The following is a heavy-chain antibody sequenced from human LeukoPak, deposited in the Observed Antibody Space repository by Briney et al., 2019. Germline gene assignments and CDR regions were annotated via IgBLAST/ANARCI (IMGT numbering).Heavy chain of an antibody. D-gene: IGHD3-22*01. CDR1: GFTFSSYA. Sequence: GGSLRLSCAASGFTFSSYAMSWVRQAPGKGLEWVSDISGSGGSTNYADSVKGRFTISRDNAKNSLYLQMNSLRAEDTAVYYCARWENYYDSSGPRDAFDIWGQGTMVTVSS. V-gene: IGHV3-23*01. CDR2: ISGSGGST. CDR3: ARWENYYDSSGPRDAFDI. J-gene: IGHJ3*02.